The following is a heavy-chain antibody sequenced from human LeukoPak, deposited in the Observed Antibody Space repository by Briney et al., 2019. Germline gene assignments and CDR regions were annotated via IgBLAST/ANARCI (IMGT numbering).Heavy chain of an antibody. CDR2: ISSSGT. V-gene: IGHV3-23*01. J-gene: IGHJ4*02. CDR3: ARDPGGSFDY. D-gene: IGHD3-16*01. Sequence: GGSLRLSCAASGFTFNNYAMSWVRQAPGKGLEWVSTISSSGTNYADSVKGRFTISRDNSKSTVDLQMNSLRADDAVVYYCARDPGGSFDYWGQGALVTVSS. CDR1: GFTFNNYA.